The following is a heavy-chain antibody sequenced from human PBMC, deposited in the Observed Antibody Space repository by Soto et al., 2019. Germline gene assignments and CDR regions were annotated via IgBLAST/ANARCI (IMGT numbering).Heavy chain of an antibody. V-gene: IGHV3-30-3*01. CDR2: ISYDGGNK. D-gene: IGHD6-19*01. Sequence: LRLSCAASGCSLRSYAILSVRQAPGEGLEWVAVISYDGGNKFYGDSVKGRFTISRDNSEKTLYLQRNSVRLEDTAVYYCARDRVVAGIGEVDCWGQGTMVT. CDR3: ARDRVVAGIGEVDC. J-gene: IGHJ4*02. CDR1: GCSLRSYA.